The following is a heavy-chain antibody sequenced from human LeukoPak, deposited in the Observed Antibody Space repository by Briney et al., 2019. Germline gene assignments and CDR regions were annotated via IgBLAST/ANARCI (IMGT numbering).Heavy chain of an antibody. Sequence: GGSLRLSCAASGFAVNTYYMNWIRQAPGEGPQWIAYFGISGTIYYADSVRGRFTISRDSAKNSLYLQMNGLRVDDTAIYYCAGYGVYPYWGQGTPVTVSS. CDR3: AGYGVYPY. D-gene: IGHD5/OR15-5a*01. J-gene: IGHJ4*02. V-gene: IGHV3-69-1*01. CDR2: FGISGTI. CDR1: GFAVNTYY.